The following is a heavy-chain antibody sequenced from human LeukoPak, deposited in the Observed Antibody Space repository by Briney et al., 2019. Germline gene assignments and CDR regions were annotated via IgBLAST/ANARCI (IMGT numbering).Heavy chain of an antibody. CDR1: GGSISSSSYY. J-gene: IGHJ5*02. Sequence: PSETLSLTCTVSGGSISSSSYYWGWIRQPPGKGLEWIGSIYYSVSTYYNPSLKSRVTISVDTSKNQFSLKLSSVTAADTAVYYCARRGAVLLWFGEPPNWFDPWGQGTLVTVSS. CDR2: IYYSVST. V-gene: IGHV4-39*01. CDR3: ARRGAVLLWFGEPPNWFDP. D-gene: IGHD3-10*01.